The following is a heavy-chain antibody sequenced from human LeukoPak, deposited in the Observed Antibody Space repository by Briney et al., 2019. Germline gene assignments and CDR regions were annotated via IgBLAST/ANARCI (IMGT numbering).Heavy chain of an antibody. D-gene: IGHD3-9*01. J-gene: IGHJ4*02. CDR3: VRNLPGAGY. CDR2: IKTDGSET. CDR1: GFTFNNYW. Sequence: GGSLRLSCAASGFTFNNYWLSWVRQAPRKGLEWVANIKTDGSETYYVDAVKGRFTISRDNAKNSLYLQMNNLRVEDTAVYYCVRNLPGAGYWGQGTLVIVSS. V-gene: IGHV3-7*01.